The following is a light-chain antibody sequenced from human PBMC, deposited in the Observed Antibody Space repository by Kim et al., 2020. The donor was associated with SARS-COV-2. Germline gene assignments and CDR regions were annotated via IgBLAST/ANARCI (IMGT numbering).Light chain of an antibody. V-gene: IGKV3-15*01. J-gene: IGKJ1*01. CDR3: QQYNNWPPAT. CDR2: GAS. CDR1: QSVSSN. Sequence: PGESATRSCRASQSVSSNLAWYQQKPGQAPRLLIYGASTRATGIPARFSGSGSGTEFTLTISSLQSEDFAVYYCQQYNNWPPATFGQGTKVDIK.